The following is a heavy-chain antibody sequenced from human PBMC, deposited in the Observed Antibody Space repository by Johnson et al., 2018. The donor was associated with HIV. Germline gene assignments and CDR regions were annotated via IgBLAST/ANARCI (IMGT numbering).Heavy chain of an antibody. CDR1: GFTFSSYA. CDR3: ARDQGVGAYCGGDCYSGAFDI. Sequence: QVQLVESGGGLIQPGGSLRLSCAASGFTFSSYAMHWVRQAPGKGLEWVAVISYDGSNKYYADSVKGRFTISRDNSKKTLDVQMNSVRAEDTAVYYCARDQGVGAYCGGDCYSGAFDIWGQGTLVTVSS. J-gene: IGHJ3*02. V-gene: IGHV3-30*04. D-gene: IGHD2-21*01. CDR2: ISYDGSNK.